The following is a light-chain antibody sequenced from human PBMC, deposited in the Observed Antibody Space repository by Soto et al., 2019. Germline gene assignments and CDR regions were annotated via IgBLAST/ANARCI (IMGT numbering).Light chain of an antibody. CDR1: SSDVGSYNL. CDR2: EGS. V-gene: IGLV2-23*01. CDR3: CSYVGSSTVV. Sequence: QSVLTQPASASGSPGQSVTISCTGTSSDVGSYNLVSWYQQHPGKAPKLMIYEGSKRPSGVSNRFSGSKSGNTASLTISGLQAEDEADYYCCSYVGSSTVVFGGGTKLTVL. J-gene: IGLJ2*01.